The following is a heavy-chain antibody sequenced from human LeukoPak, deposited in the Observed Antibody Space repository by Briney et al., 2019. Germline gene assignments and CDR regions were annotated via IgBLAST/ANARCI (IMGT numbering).Heavy chain of an antibody. Sequence: SETLSLTCAVSGGSISSGGYSWSWIRQPPGKGLEWIGYIYYSGSTNYNPSLKSRVTISVDTSKNQFSLKLSSVTAADTAVYYCASSYYYDSSGYYSDAFDIWGQGTMVTVSS. J-gene: IGHJ3*02. V-gene: IGHV4-61*08. CDR2: IYYSGST. CDR3: ASSYYYDSSGYYSDAFDI. D-gene: IGHD3-22*01. CDR1: GGSISSGGYS.